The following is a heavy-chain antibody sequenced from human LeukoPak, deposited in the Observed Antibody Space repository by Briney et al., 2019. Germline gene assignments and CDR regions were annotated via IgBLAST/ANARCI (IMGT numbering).Heavy chain of an antibody. CDR1: GGTFSSYA. CDR2: IIPIFGTA. J-gene: IGHJ4*02. CDR3: ARVGIAVAVTEYYFDY. D-gene: IGHD6-19*01. Sequence: GASVKVSCKASGGTFSSYAISWVRQAPGQGLEWMGGIIPIFGTANYAQKFQGRVTITADKSTSTAYMELSSLRSEDTAVYYRARVGIAVAVTEYYFDYWGQGTLVTVSS. V-gene: IGHV1-69*06.